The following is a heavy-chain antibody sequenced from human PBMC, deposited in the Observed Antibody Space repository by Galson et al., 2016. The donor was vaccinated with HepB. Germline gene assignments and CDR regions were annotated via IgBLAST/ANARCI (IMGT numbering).Heavy chain of an antibody. CDR3: TREKINPEGKFDY. Sequence: SLRLSCAASGFTFTSYTMNWVRQAPGKGLEWVSSISPSDTYIYYADSMKGRFTVSRDNPENSLYLQMNNLRVEDTAVYYCTREKINPEGKFDYWGQGYLVTVSS. CDR2: ISPSDTYI. CDR1: GFTFTSYT. V-gene: IGHV3-21*01. D-gene: IGHD1-14*01. J-gene: IGHJ4*02.